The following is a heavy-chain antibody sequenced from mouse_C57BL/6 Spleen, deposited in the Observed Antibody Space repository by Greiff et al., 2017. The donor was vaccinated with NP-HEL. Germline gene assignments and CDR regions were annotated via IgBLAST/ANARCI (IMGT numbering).Heavy chain of an antibody. CDR3: ASQLRLPSMDY. Sequence: VQLQQPGAELVKPGASVKLSCKASGYTFTSYWMHWVKQRPGQGLEWIGMIHPNSGSTNYNEKFKSKATLTVDKSSSTAYMQLSSLTSEDSAVYYCASQLRLPSMDYWGQGTSVTVSS. CDR1: GYTFTSYW. V-gene: IGHV1-64*01. D-gene: IGHD3-2*02. CDR2: IHPNSGST. J-gene: IGHJ4*01.